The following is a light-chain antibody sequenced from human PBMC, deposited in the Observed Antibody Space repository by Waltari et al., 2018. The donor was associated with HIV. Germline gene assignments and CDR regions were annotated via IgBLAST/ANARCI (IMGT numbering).Light chain of an antibody. CDR1: QSISSW. V-gene: IGKV1-5*03. J-gene: IGKJ2*01. Sequence: DLLMNHSPSILPASVAHRVLITCRASQSISSWLTWYQHKPGTAPKLLIYKASVLEGGVPSRFSGSGSGTEFTLNITNLQPDDFATYYCQHYSSSPYTFGQGTNLEIK. CDR3: QHYSSSPYT. CDR2: KAS.